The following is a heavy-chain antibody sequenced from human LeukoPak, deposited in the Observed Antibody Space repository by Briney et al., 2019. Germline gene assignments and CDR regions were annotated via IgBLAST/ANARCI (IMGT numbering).Heavy chain of an antibody. CDR1: GGSISSYY. J-gene: IGHJ4*02. D-gene: IGHD6-19*01. Sequence: PSETLSLTCTVSGGSISSYYWSWIRQPPGKGLEWIGYIYYSGSTNYNPSLKSRVTISVDTSKNQFSLKLSSVTAADTAVYYCARHVRAVAGAFDYWGQGTLVTVSS. CDR2: IYYSGST. CDR3: ARHVRAVAGAFDY. V-gene: IGHV4-59*08.